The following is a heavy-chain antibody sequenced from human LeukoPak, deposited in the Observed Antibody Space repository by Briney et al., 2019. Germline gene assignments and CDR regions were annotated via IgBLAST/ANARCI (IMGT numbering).Heavy chain of an antibody. Sequence: GGSLRLSCAASGFTFSSYAMSWVRQAPGKGLEWVSAISGSGGSTYYADSVKGRFTISRDNAKNSLYLQMNSLRVEDTAVYYRARANNSSWHYWGQGTLVTVSS. CDR2: ISGSGGST. CDR1: GFTFSSYA. CDR3: ARANNSSWHY. V-gene: IGHV3-23*01. D-gene: IGHD6-13*01. J-gene: IGHJ4*02.